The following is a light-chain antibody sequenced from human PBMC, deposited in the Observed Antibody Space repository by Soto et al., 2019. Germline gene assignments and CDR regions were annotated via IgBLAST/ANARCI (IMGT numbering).Light chain of an antibody. V-gene: IGKV3-20*01. CDR2: GAS. J-gene: IGKJ5*01. Sequence: ESVLTQPPGTLSLSPGERATLSCRASQSVSSSYLAWYQQKPGQAPRLLIYGASSRATGIPDRFSGSGSGTDSTLTISRLEPEDFAVYYCQQYGSSITFGQGTRLEI. CDR1: QSVSSSY. CDR3: QQYGSSIT.